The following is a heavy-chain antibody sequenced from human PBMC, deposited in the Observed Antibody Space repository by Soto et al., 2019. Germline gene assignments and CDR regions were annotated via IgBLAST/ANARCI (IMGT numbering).Heavy chain of an antibody. Sequence: QVQLQESGPGLVKPSETLSLTCTVSGGSISTYYWSWIRQPPGKGLEWIGYIYYSGNTNYNPSLKSRVTMSVDTSKNQFSLKLTSVTAADTAIYYCARPRSTSWKVAFEVWGQGTAVTVSS. CDR1: GGSISTYY. V-gene: IGHV4-59*08. CDR3: ARPRSTSWKVAFEV. CDR2: IYYSGNT. J-gene: IGHJ3*01. D-gene: IGHD2-2*01.